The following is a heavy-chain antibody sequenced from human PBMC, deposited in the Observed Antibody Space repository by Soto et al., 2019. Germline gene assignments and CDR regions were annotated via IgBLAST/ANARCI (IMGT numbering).Heavy chain of an antibody. D-gene: IGHD6-13*01. CDR3: ANLFSWYFDY. CDR2: ISGSGGSA. CDR1: GFTFSSYA. Sequence: LSCAASGFTFSSYAMSWVRQAPGSGLEWVSAISGSGGSAYYADSVKGRFTISRDNSKNTLYLQMNSLRAEDTAVYYCANLFSWYFDYWGQGTLVTVSS. V-gene: IGHV3-23*01. J-gene: IGHJ4*02.